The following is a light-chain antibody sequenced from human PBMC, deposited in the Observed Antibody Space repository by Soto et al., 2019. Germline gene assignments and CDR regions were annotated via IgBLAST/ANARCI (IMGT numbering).Light chain of an antibody. CDR3: TSYTSSTTWV. J-gene: IGLJ3*02. Sequence: QSVLTQPASVSGSPGQSITISCTGTSSDVGRYNYVSSYQQHPGKAPKLMIYEVSNRPSGVSNRFSASKSGNTASLTISGLQAEDEADYYCTSYTSSTTWVFGGGTKVTVL. CDR1: SSDVGRYNY. CDR2: EVS. V-gene: IGLV2-14*01.